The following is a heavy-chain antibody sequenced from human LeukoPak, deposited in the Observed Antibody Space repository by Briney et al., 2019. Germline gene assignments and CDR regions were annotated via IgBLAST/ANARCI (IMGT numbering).Heavy chain of an antibody. D-gene: IGHD3-22*01. J-gene: IGHJ5*02. CDR2: IKQDGSEK. CDR3: ARVQFYYDSSGYLSRYNWFDP. V-gene: IGHV3-7*03. CDR1: GFTFTSYW. Sequence: GGSLRLSCAASGFTFTSYWMTWVRQAPGKGLEWVANIKQDGSEKYYVGSVKGRFTISRDNAKNSLYLQMNSLRAEDTAVYYCARVQFYYDSSGYLSRYNWFDPWGQGTLVTVSS.